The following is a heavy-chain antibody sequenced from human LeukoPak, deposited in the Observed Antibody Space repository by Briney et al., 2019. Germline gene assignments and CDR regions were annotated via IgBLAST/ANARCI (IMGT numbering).Heavy chain of an antibody. CDR3: ARFYCSSTSCYFDY. J-gene: IGHJ4*02. Sequence: PSQTLSLTCTVSGGSISSGGYYWSWIRQHPGKGLEWIGYIYYSGSTNYNPSLKSRVTMSVDTSKNQFSLKLSSVTAADTAVYYCARFYCSSTSCYFDYWGQGTLVTVSS. CDR2: IYYSGST. V-gene: IGHV4-31*03. CDR1: GGSISSGGYY. D-gene: IGHD2-2*01.